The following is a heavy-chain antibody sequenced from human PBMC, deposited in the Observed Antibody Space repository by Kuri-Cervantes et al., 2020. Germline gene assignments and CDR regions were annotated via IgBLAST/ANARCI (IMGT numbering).Heavy chain of an antibody. CDR3: AREMPGDYVVLDY. D-gene: IGHD4-17*01. CDR2: INPTSGGT. J-gene: IGHJ4*02. Sequence: SVNVSCKASGYTFTGYYMHWVRQAPGQGLEWMGWINPTSGGTNYAQKLQGRVTVSPDTSTSTAYMELRSLRSADTAVYYCAREMPGDYVVLDYWGQGTLVTVSS. CDR1: GYTFTGYY. V-gene: IGHV1-2*02.